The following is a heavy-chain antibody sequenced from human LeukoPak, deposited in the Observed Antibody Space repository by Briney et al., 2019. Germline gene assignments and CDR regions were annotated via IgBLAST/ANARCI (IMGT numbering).Heavy chain of an antibody. V-gene: IGHV4-31*03. D-gene: IGHD3-10*01. CDR3: ARVGRYGSGNWFDP. CDR1: GGPISSGDYY. J-gene: IGHJ5*02. Sequence: SETLSLTCTVSGGPISSGDYYWSWIRQHPGKGLERFGYIYYSGSNYYNPSLKSRVTISVDTSENQFSLKLSSVTAADTAVYYCARVGRYGSGNWFDPWGQGTLVTVSS. CDR2: IYYSGSN.